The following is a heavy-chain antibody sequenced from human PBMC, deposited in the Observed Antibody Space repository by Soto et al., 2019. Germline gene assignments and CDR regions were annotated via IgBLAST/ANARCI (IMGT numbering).Heavy chain of an antibody. CDR3: ARSDPLWRSDY. CDR1: GGSISSYY. V-gene: IGHV4-59*01. J-gene: IGHJ4*02. Sequence: SETLSLTCTVSGGSISSYYWSWIRQPPGKGLEWIGYIYYSGSTNYNPSLKSRVTISVDTSKNQFSLKLSSVTAADTAVYYCARSDPLWRSDYWGQGTLVTVSS. D-gene: IGHD5-18*01. CDR2: IYYSGST.